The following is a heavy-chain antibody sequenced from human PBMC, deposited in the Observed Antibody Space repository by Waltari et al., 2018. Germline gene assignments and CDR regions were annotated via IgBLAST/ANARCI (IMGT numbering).Heavy chain of an antibody. V-gene: IGHV3-23*01. Sequence: EVPLLESGGGLVQPGGSLILSCAASGFTFIRSAMSWVRQAPGKGREWVSTINSSGGGTYYADSVKGRFTISRDNSKNTLYLQMNSLRAEDTAVYYCAERVAAGGYFDYWGQGTLVTVSS. CDR3: AERVAAGGYFDY. CDR1: GFTFIRSA. J-gene: IGHJ4*02. D-gene: IGHD6-13*01. CDR2: INSSGGGT.